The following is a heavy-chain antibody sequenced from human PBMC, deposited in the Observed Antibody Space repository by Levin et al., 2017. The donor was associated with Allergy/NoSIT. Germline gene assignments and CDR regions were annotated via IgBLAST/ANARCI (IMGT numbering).Heavy chain of an antibody. J-gene: IGHJ4*02. V-gene: IGHV4-59*01. CDR3: ARGVVAATRNFDY. CDR1: GGSISSYY. Sequence: SETLSLTCTVSGGSISSYYWGWIRQPPGKGLEWIGNIYYSGSTNYNPSLKSRVTISVDTSKNQFSLKLSSVTAADTAVYYCARGVVAATRNFDYWGQGTLVSVSS. D-gene: IGHD2-15*01. CDR2: IYYSGST.